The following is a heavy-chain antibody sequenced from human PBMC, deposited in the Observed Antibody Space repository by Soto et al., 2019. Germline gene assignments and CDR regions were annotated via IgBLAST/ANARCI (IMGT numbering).Heavy chain of an antibody. V-gene: IGHV3-73*02. J-gene: IGHJ4*02. CDR1: GFTFSGSA. CDR2: IRSKANSYAT. CDR3: TSPGYSSSWEDY. D-gene: IGHD6-13*01. Sequence: EVQLVESGGGLVQPGGSLKLSCAASGFTFSGSAMHWVRQASGKGLEWVGRIRSKANSYATAYAASVKGRFTISRDDSKNTAYLQMNSLKTEDTAVYYCTSPGYSSSWEDYWGQGTLVTVSS.